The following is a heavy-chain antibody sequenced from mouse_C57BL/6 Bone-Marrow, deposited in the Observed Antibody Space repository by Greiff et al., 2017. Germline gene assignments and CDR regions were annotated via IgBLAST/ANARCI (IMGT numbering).Heavy chain of an antibody. V-gene: IGHV1-55*01. CDR1: GYTFTSYW. J-gene: IGHJ4*01. D-gene: IGHD1-1*01. CDR2: IYPGSGST. CDR3: ARLILRKAMDY. Sequence: QVQLQQPGAELVKPGASVKMSCKASGYTFTSYWITWVKQRPGQGLEWIGDIYPGSGSTNYNEKFKSKATLTVDKSSSTAYMQLSSLTSEDSAVYYCARLILRKAMDYWGQGTSVTVSS.